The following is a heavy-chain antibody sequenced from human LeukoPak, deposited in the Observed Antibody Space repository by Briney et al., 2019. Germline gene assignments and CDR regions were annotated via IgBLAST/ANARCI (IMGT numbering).Heavy chain of an antibody. D-gene: IGHD3-10*01. CDR1: GGSVSSGGYY. CDR2: IYHSGST. CDR3: ARAGGFTILRGAVNNWFDP. V-gene: IGHV4-30-2*01. Sequence: SETLSLTCTVSGGSVSSGGYYWSWIRQPPGKGLEWIGYIYHSGSTYYNPSLKSRVTISVDRSKNQFSLKLSSVTAADTAVYYCARAGGFTILRGAVNNWFDPWGQGTLVTVSS. J-gene: IGHJ5*02.